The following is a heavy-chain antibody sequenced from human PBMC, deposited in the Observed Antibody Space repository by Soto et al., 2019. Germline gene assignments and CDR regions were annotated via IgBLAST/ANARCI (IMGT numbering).Heavy chain of an antibody. J-gene: IGHJ5*02. CDR3: AYRVNYKSYWDVGWFDP. CDR1: GFSLTTSGVG. CDR2: IYWDNDR. V-gene: IGHV2-5*02. D-gene: IGHD3-10*01. Sequence: QITLKESGPTLLEPTQTLTLTCSFSGFSLTTSGVGVGWLRQAPGKALECLGIIYWDNDRRYNPALKSRLTITKDTSSNQVVLTMTYMEPVDTAMYFCAYRVNYKSYWDVGWFDPWGQGTLVTVS.